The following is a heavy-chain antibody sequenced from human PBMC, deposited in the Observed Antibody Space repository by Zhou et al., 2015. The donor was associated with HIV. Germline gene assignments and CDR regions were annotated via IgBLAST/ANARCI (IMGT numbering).Heavy chain of an antibody. Sequence: QVQLVQSGAEVKKPGASVKVSCKTSGYRFIGFYMHWVRQAPGQGLEWMGRINPNGGDTNYAQKFQGRVTLTSDTSISTAYMELSSLRSDDTAVYYCARDLPYSSGLNWGQGTLVTVSS. CDR1: GYRFIGFY. D-gene: IGHD3-10*01. V-gene: IGHV1-2*06. J-gene: IGHJ4*02. CDR3: ARDLPYSSGLN. CDR2: INPNGGDT.